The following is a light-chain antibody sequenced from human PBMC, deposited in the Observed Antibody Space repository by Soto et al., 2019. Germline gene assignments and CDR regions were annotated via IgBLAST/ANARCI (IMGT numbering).Light chain of an antibody. Sequence: EIVMTQSPATLSVSPGERATLSCGASQSVSSTLAWYQQKPGQAPRLLIYGASTRATGIPARFSGSGSGTEFTLTISSLQSEDSAVYYCQQYNNWLGTFGQGTKLEVK. CDR3: QQYNNWLGT. V-gene: IGKV3-15*01. J-gene: IGKJ2*01. CDR2: GAS. CDR1: QSVSST.